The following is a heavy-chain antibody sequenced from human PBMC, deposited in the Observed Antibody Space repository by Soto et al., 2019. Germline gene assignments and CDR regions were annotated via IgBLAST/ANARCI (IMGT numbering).Heavy chain of an antibody. CDR2: IWYDGSNK. Sequence: GGSLRLSCAASGFTFSSYGMHWVRQAPGKGLEWVAVIWYDGSNKYYADSVKGRFTISRDNSKNTLYLQMNSLRAEDTAVYYCARGGLGHYYYYMDVWGKGTTVTVS. CDR3: ARGGLGHYYYYMDV. J-gene: IGHJ6*03. CDR1: GFTFSSYG. V-gene: IGHV3-33*01.